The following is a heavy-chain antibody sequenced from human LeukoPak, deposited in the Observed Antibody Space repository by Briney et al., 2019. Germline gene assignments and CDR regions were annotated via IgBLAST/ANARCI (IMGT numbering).Heavy chain of an antibody. D-gene: IGHD2-2*01. V-gene: IGHV1-24*01. CDR3: AGQLLGLDY. Sequence: ASVKVSCKVSGYXLTDLSMHWVRQAPGKGLEWMGGFDPEEGETIHAQKFQGRVTMTEDTATDTAYMELSSLRSEDTAVYYCAGQLLGLDYWGQGTLVTVSS. CDR2: FDPEEGET. J-gene: IGHJ4*02. CDR1: GYXLTDLS.